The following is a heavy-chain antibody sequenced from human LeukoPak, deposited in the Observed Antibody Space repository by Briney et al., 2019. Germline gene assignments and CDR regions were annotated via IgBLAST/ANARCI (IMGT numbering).Heavy chain of an antibody. CDR3: VKGMASGWGYYYYYGMDV. CDR2: ISGHGSNT. CDR1: GFTFSTYA. D-gene: IGHD6-19*01. J-gene: IGHJ6*02. V-gene: IGHV3-23*01. Sequence: PGGSLRLSCAASGFTFSTYAMGWVRQAPGKGLGWVSAISGHGSNTYYADSVKGRFTVSRDNSKNTLYLQMNSLRVEDTAVYYCVKGMASGWGYYYYYGMDVWGQGTTVTVSS.